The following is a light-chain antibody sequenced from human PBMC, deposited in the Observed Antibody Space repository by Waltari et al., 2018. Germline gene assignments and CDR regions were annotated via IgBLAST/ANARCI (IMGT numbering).Light chain of an antibody. Sequence: SYELTQPPSVSVSPGQTASITCSGDKLGDKYACWYQQKPGQSPVLVIYQDSKRPSGIPERFSGSNSGNTATLTISGTQAMDEADYYCQAWDSSTGVF. CDR3: QAWDSSTGV. CDR2: QDS. V-gene: IGLV3-1*01. CDR1: KLGDKY. J-gene: IGLJ2*01.